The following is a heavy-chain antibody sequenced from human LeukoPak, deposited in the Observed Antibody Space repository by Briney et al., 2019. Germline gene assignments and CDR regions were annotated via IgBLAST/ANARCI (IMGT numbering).Heavy chain of an antibody. CDR1: GFTFSSYA. V-gene: IGHV3-30-3*01. Sequence: GGSLRLSCAASGFTFSSYAMHWVRQAPGKGLEWVAVLSYGGTNKYYADSVKGRFTISRDNSKNTMFLQMNSLRAEDTAVYHCARDRSGYANDAFDFWGQGTMVTVSS. J-gene: IGHJ3*01. CDR3: ARDRSGYANDAFDF. D-gene: IGHD3-3*01. CDR2: LSYGGTNK.